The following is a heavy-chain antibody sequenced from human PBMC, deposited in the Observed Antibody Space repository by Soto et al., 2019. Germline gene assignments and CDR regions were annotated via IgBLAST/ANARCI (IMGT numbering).Heavy chain of an antibody. CDR3: AIYYSSGSYAVY. J-gene: IGHJ4*02. V-gene: IGHV4-34*01. CDR1: GGSFSGYY. D-gene: IGHD3-10*01. CDR2: SNHGGST. Sequence: QVQLQQWGAGLLKPSETLSLTCAVYGGSFSGYYWSWIRQPPGTGLEWIGESNHGGSTNSNTSLKSRVPVFVTTSKNQFSLKLSSVTAADTAVYYCAIYYSSGSYAVYWGQGTLVTVSS.